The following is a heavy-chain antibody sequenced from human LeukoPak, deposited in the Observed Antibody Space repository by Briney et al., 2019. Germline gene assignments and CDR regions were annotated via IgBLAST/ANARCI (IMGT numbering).Heavy chain of an antibody. CDR1: GGSISSYY. CDR2: IYYSGST. J-gene: IGHJ2*01. V-gene: IGHV4-59*01. D-gene: IGHD3-22*01. CDR3: ARVGDGGSGYPQLGYWYFDL. Sequence: SETLSLTCTVSGGSISSYYWSWIRQPPGKGLEWIGYIYYSGSTNYNPSLKSRVTISVDTSKNQFSLKLSSVTAADTAVYYCARVGDGGSGYPQLGYWYFDLWGRGSLVTVSS.